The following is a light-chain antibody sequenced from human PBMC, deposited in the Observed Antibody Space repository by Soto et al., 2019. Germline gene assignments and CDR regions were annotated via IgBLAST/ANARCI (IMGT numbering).Light chain of an antibody. CDR1: SSDVGGYNY. J-gene: IGLJ1*01. CDR3: CSHAGSSTYL. CDR2: EVS. V-gene: IGLV2-14*01. Sequence: QSALTQPASVSGSPGQSITISCTGTSSDVGGYNYVSWYQQHPGKAPKLMIYEVSNRPSGVSFRFSGSKSGNTASLTISGLQAEDEADYYCCSHAGSSTYLFGTGTKVTVL.